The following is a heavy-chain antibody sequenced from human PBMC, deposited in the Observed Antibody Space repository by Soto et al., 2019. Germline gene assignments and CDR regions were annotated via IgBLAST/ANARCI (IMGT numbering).Heavy chain of an antibody. Sequence: GGSLRLSCAASGFTFSSYWMHWVRQAPGKGLVWVSRINSDGSSTSYADSVKGRFTISRDNAKNTLYLQMNSLRAEDTAVYYWARGRIAAAGNAFDIWGQGTMVTVS. CDR2: INSDGSST. D-gene: IGHD6-13*01. J-gene: IGHJ3*02. CDR3: ARGRIAAAGNAFDI. V-gene: IGHV3-74*01. CDR1: GFTFSSYW.